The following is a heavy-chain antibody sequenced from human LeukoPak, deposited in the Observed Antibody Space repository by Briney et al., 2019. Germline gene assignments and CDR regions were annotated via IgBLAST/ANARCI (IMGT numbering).Heavy chain of an antibody. CDR1: GGTLSSYA. CDR3: VRGEPAAKYYYYYMDV. J-gene: IGHJ6*03. CDR2: IIPIFGTA. Sequence: SVKVSCKASGGTLSSYAISWVRQAPGQGLEWMGGIIPIFGTANYAQKFQGRVTITTDESTSTAYMELSSLRSEDTAVYYCVRGEPAAKYYYYYMDVWGKGTTVTVSS. D-gene: IGHD2-2*01. V-gene: IGHV1-69*05.